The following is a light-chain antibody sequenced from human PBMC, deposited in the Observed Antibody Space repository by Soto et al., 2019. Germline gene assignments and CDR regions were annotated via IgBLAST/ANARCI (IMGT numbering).Light chain of an antibody. CDR1: QSVSSY. CDR3: QQYNNWGT. J-gene: IGKJ1*01. CDR2: GAS. Sequence: EIVMTQSPATLSVSPGERATLSCRASQSVSSYLAWYQQKPGQAPRLLIYGASTRATGIPARFSGSGSGTEFTLTISSLQSEDFAVYYCQQYNNWGTFGQGTKVEIK. V-gene: IGKV3-15*01.